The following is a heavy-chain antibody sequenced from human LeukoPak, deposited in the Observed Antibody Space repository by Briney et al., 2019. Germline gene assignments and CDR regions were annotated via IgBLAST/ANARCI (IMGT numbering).Heavy chain of an antibody. CDR1: GFTFSTYA. V-gene: IGHV3-30*04. J-gene: IGHJ4*02. CDR3: AKSGYNRFDY. Sequence: GRSLRLSCAASGFTFSTYAIHWVRQAPGKGLEWVALISYDGSNEYYADSVKGRFTISRDNSKNTLYLQMNSLRAEDTAVYYCAKSGYNRFDYWGQGTLVTVSS. CDR2: ISYDGSNE. D-gene: IGHD5-24*01.